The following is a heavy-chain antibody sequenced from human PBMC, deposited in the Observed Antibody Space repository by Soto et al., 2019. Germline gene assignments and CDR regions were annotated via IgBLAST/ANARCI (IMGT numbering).Heavy chain of an antibody. Sequence: PGGCPGLSCAASGFTFTNYAMSWVRQAPGKGLEWISAISGNGGTTYFADSMEGRFSVSRDNSKDTLYLQMDSLRAEDTAMYYCVKGKVWTQSGLDYWGRGTLVTVSS. CDR1: GFTFTNYA. CDR3: VKGKVWTQSGLDY. J-gene: IGHJ4*02. V-gene: IGHV3-23*01. CDR2: ISGNGGTT. D-gene: IGHD2-21*01.